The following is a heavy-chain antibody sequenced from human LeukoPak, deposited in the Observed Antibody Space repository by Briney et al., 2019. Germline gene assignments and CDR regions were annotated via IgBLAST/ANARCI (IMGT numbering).Heavy chain of an antibody. Sequence: GGSLRLSCAASGFTFSSYGMHWVRQAPGKGLEWVAVIWYDGSNKYYADSVKGRFTISRDNSKNTLYLQMNSLRAEDTAVYYCARGSNRYFELDYWGQGTLVTVSS. V-gene: IGHV3-33*01. CDR3: ARGSNRYFELDY. D-gene: IGHD3-9*01. CDR2: IWYDGSNK. CDR1: GFTFSSYG. J-gene: IGHJ4*02.